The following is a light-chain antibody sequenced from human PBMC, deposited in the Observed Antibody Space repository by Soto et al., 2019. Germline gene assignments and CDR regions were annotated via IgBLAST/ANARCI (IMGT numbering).Light chain of an antibody. CDR3: QQYHTWPVT. J-gene: IGKJ4*01. Sequence: IVMTQSPATLSVAPGGRVTFTCRASHGISKKVAWYQHKPGQAPRLLISAVSAGATGVPARFSGSGYGNQFTLTINGLQSEYCATYYCQQYHTWPVTFGGGTKVEIK. CDR1: HGISKK. V-gene: IGKV3-15*01. CDR2: AVS.